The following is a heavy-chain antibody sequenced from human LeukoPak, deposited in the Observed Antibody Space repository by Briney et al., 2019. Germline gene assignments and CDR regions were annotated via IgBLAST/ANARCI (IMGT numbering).Heavy chain of an antibody. Sequence: ASVKVSCKASGYTFTSYDINWVRQAPGQGLEWMGIINPSGGSTSYAQKFQGRVSMTRDTSTSTVYMELSSLTSEDTAVYYCAKALPYSSSWDYYYYAMDVWGQGTTVTVSS. CDR2: INPSGGST. CDR1: GYTFTSYD. CDR3: AKALPYSSSWDYYYYAMDV. D-gene: IGHD6-13*01. V-gene: IGHV1-46*01. J-gene: IGHJ6*02.